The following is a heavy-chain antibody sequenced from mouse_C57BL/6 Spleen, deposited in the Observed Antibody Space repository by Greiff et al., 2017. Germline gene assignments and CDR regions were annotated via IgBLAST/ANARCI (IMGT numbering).Heavy chain of an antibody. D-gene: IGHD2-3*01. V-gene: IGHV1-55*01. J-gene: IGHJ3*01. Sequence: QVQLQQPGAELVKPGASVTMSCKASGYTFTSYWITWVKQRPGQGLEWIGDIYPGSGSTNYNEKFKSKATLTVDTSSSTAYMQLSSLTSEDSAVYYCARENDGYFWFAYWGQGTLVTVSA. CDR2: IYPGSGST. CDR3: ARENDGYFWFAY. CDR1: GYTFTSYW.